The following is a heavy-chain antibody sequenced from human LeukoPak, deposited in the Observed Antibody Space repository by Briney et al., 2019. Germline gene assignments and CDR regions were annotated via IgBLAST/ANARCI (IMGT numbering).Heavy chain of an antibody. D-gene: IGHD6-19*01. J-gene: IGHJ6*02. Sequence: GGSLRLSCAASGFTFSSYSMNWVRQAPGKGLEWVGRIKSKTDGGTTDYAAPVKGRFTISRDDSKNTLYPQMNSLKTEDTAVYYCTTDRFAPHSSGWYVGKWDYYGMDVWGQGTTVTVSS. CDR1: GFTFSSYS. V-gene: IGHV3-15*07. CDR2: IKSKTDGGTT. CDR3: TTDRFAPHSSGWYVGKWDYYGMDV.